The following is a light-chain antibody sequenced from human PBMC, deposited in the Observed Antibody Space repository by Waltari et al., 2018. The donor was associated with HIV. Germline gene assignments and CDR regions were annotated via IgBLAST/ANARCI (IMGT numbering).Light chain of an antibody. CDR2: EDS. V-gene: IGLV3-10*01. CDR3: YSTDNSGHHRV. J-gene: IGLJ2*01. Sequence: SYELTQPPSQAVPPAHTARITSTVDAVPTKYASQYQQKSGQAPQLVIYEDSKRPTGFPERFSGSSSGTTATLTISGAQVEDEADYYCYSTDNSGHHRVFGTGTKLTVL. CDR1: AVPTKY.